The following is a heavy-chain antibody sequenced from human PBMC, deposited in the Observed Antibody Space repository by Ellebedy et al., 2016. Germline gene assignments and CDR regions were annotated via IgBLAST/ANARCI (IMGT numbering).Heavy chain of an antibody. J-gene: IGHJ4*02. CDR2: IIPIFGTA. Sequence: SVKVSXXASGWTFSSYAISWVRQAPGQGLEWMGGIIPIFGTANYAQKFQGRVTITADESTSTAYMELSSLRSEDTAVYYCARVSPDPEASGRYFACATYYFDYWGQGTLVTVSS. D-gene: IGHD3-9*01. CDR1: GWTFSSYA. CDR3: ARVSPDPEASGRYFACATYYFDY. V-gene: IGHV1-69*13.